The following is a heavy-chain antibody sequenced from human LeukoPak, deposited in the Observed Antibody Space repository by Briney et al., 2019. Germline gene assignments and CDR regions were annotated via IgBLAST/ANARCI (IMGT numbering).Heavy chain of an antibody. CDR3: ARAPGSNPIYYFDY. CDR1: GYTFTGYY. D-gene: IGHD3-3*01. CDR2: INPTIGGT. Sequence: ASVKVSCKASGYTFTGYYMRWVRLAPGQGLEWMGWINPTIGGTNVAQKFQGRVTMTKDTSISTAYMELSRLRSDDTAVYYCARAPGSNPIYYFDYWGQGTLVTVSS. J-gene: IGHJ4*02. V-gene: IGHV1-2*02.